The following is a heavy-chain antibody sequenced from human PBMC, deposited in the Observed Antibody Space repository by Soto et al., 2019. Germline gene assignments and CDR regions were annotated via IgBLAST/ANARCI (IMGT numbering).Heavy chain of an antibody. V-gene: IGHV4-59*06. D-gene: IGHD3-10*01. CDR3: ARDGKRGRKGHYGMDV. CDR1: GGSISSYY. Sequence: SETLSLTCTVSGGSISSYYWSWIRQHPGKGLEWIGYIYYSGSTYYNPSLKSRVTISVDTSKNQFSLKLSSVTAADTAVYYCARDGKRGRKGHYGMDVWGQGTTVTVSS. CDR2: IYYSGST. J-gene: IGHJ6*02.